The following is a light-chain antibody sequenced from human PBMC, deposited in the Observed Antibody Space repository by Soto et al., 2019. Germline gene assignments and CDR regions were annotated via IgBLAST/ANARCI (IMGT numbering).Light chain of an antibody. J-gene: IGKJ2*01. V-gene: IGKV1-39*01. CDR1: QSISTY. CDR3: QQTYSTLDT. Sequence: DIPMTQSPSSLSASVGDRVTITCRASQSISTYLSWYQQKPGKAPKLLIYDASSLQSGVPSRFSGSGSGTDFTLTISSLQPDDFATYYCQQTYSTLDTFGQGTKLEIK. CDR2: DAS.